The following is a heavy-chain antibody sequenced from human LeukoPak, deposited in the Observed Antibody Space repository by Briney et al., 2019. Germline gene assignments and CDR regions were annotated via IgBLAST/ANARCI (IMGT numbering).Heavy chain of an antibody. CDR2: ISSSSTYV. J-gene: IGHJ3*02. CDR1: GFTFNICT. CDR3: AVQRVHHGFDI. Sequence: GGSLRLSCAASGFTFNICTMNWVRQAPGKGLEWVSSISSSSTYVYYADSLKGRFTISRDNGKHSLYLQMNSLRAEDTAVYYFAVQRVHHGFDIWGQGTMVTVSS. V-gene: IGHV3-21*01. D-gene: IGHD1-1*01.